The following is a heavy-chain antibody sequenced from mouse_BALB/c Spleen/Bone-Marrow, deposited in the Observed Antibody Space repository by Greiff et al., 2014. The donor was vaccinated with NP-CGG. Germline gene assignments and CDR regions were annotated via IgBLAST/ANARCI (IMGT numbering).Heavy chain of an antibody. CDR3: ARDYGNYVRFAY. CDR1: GFTFTDYY. V-gene: IGHV7-3*02. J-gene: IGHJ3*01. D-gene: IGHD2-1*01. CDR2: IRNEANGYTT. Sequence: DVMLVESGGGLVQPGGSLRLSCATSGFTFTDYYMSWVRQPPGKALEWLGFIRNEANGYTTEYSASVKGRFTISRDNSQSILYLQMNALRAEDSATYYCARDYGNYVRFAYWGQGTLVTVSA.